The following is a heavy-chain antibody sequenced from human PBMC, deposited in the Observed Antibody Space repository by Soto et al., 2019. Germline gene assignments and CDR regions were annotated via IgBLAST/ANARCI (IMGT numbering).Heavy chain of an antibody. CDR3: SSRVTDAPT. CDR1: GASISSGW. V-gene: IGHV4-4*02. Sequence: QVQLQESGPGLVKPSGTLSLTCAVSGASISSGWWTWVRQPPGKGLEWIGETLYSGRTNYNSSLNSRVTISIDQSKKQFSLNLSSVPAADTAVYYCSSRVTDAPTWGQGTLVTVSS. J-gene: IGHJ5*02. D-gene: IGHD2-2*01. CDR2: TLYSGRT.